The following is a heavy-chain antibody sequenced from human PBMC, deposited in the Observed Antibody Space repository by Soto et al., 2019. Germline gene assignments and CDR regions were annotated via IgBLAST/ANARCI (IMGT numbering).Heavy chain of an antibody. CDR3: ARGPVMVSPFGY. CDR1: GGTFSSYA. J-gene: IGHJ4*02. Sequence: SVKVSCRASGGTFSSYAISWVRQAPGQGLEWMGGIIPIFGTANYAQKFQGRVTITADESTSTAYMELSSLRSEDTAVYYCARGPVMVSPFGYWGQGTLVTVSS. V-gene: IGHV1-69*13. D-gene: IGHD3-22*01. CDR2: IIPIFGTA.